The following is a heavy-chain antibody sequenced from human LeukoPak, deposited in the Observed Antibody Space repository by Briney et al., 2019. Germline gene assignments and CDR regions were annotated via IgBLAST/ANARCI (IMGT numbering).Heavy chain of an antibody. J-gene: IGHJ4*02. CDR2: IDSSSRVI. CDR3: ARCKNAQSRIGCRAWGIDY. Sequence: PGGSLRLSCAASGFTFSSYSMIWVRQAPGKGLEWVSSIDSSSRVIYYADSVRGRFTISRDNAKDSLYLQMSSLRVDDAALYYCARCKNAQSRIGCRAWGIDYWGQGTLVTVSS. D-gene: IGHD3-16*01. CDR1: GFTFSSYS. V-gene: IGHV3-21*04.